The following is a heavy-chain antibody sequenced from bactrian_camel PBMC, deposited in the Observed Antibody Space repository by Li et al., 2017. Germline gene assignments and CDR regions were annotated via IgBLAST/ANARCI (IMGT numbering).Heavy chain of an antibody. CDR3: ASDNQLKM. CDR2: INTGGFST. Sequence: HVQLVESGGGSVQAGGSLRLSCAASGDTYSNTCMAWFRQAPGKEREGVAAINTGGFSTFYADSVKGRFTISQDNAKNTVYLQMNNLKTEDTALYYCASDNQLKMGGPGTQVTVS. CDR1: GDTYSNTC. J-gene: IGHJ4*01. V-gene: IGHV3S1*01.